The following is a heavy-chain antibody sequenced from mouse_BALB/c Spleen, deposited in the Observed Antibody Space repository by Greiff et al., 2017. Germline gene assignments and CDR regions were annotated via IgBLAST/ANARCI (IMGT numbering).Heavy chain of an antibody. V-gene: IGHV2-3*01. CDR1: GFSLTSYG. D-gene: IGHD2-10*02. CDR2: IWGDGST. CDR3: AETEYGTYVTQAALDY. J-gene: IGHJ4*01. Sequence: VHLVESGPGLLAPSQSLSITCTVSGFSLTSYGVSWVRQPPGKGLEWLGVIWGDGSTNYHSALISRLSISKDNSKSQVFLKLNSLQTDDTATYYYAETEYGTYVTQAALDYWGQGTSVTVSS.